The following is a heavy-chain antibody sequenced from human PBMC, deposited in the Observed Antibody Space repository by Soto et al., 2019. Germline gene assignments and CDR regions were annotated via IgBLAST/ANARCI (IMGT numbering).Heavy chain of an antibody. V-gene: IGHV1-2*02. D-gene: IGHD3-9*01. CDR2: INPNSGGT. CDR1: GYTFTGYY. J-gene: IGHJ4*02. Sequence: ASVKVSCKASGYTFTGYYMHCVRQAPGQGLEWMGWINPNSGGTNYAQKFQGRVTMTRDTSISTAYMELSRLRSDDTAVYYCAREGSYDILTGYPRPLDYWGQGTLVTVSS. CDR3: AREGSYDILTGYPRPLDY.